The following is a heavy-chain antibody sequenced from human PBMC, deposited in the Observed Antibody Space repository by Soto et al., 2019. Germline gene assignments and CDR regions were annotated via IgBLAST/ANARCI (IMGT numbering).Heavy chain of an antibody. V-gene: IGHV4-59*08. J-gene: IGHJ6*02. CDR3: VRQGIDYLHGLVDV. CDR1: SGPDRSHN. D-gene: IGHD4-17*01. Sequence: QVQLQQSGPRLVKPSETLSLTCTVSSGPDRSHNWGWIRQPPGRGLEWIGYVYYTGDTAYNPSLRGRVTISADTSTNDISLTLNSVTAADMAVYYCVRQGIDYLHGLVDVWGQGTTVSVSS. CDR2: VYYTGDT.